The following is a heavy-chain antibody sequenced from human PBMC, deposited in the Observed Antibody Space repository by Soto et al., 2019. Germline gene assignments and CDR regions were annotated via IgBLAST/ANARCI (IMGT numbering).Heavy chain of an antibody. V-gene: IGHV4-59*08. J-gene: IGHJ5*02. D-gene: IGHD4-17*01. CDR2: IYYSGRT. Sequence: PSYTMSITCTITSNSIRSHYWRWIRQPPGKGLEWIGYIYYSGRTNYTPSLKSRVTISVDTSKNQFSLKLSSVTAADTAVYYCARQTHDYEYWFDPWGQGTLVTVS. CDR3: ARQTHDYEYWFDP. CDR1: SNSIRSHY.